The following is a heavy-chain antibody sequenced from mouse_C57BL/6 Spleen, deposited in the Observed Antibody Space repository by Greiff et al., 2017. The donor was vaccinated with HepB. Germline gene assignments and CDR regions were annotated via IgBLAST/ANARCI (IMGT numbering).Heavy chain of an antibody. J-gene: IGHJ3*01. D-gene: IGHD2-3*01. CDR2: IYPGDGDT. CDR1: GYAFSSYW. Sequence: VQLQQSGAELVKPGASVKISCKASGYAFSSYWMNWVKQRPGKGLEWIGQIYPGDGDTNYNGKFKGKATLTADKSSSTAYMQLSSLTSEDSAVYCCARKDDTLAWFAYWGQGTLVTVSA. CDR3: ARKDDTLAWFAY. V-gene: IGHV1-80*01.